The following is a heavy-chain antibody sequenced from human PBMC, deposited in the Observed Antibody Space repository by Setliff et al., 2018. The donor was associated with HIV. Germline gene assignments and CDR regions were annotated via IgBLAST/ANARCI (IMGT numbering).Heavy chain of an antibody. J-gene: IGHJ4*02. CDR1: GGSITSGSDY. CDR3: ARSRNSYVGGFDF. V-gene: IGHV4-61*02. Sequence: TLSLTCTVSGGSITSGSDYWSWIRQPAGKGLEWIGRIYTTGSTNYNPSLKSRVTISVDTSENQFSLKLSSVTAADTAVYYCARSRNSYVGGFDFWGQGTQVTVSS. CDR2: IYTTGST. D-gene: IGHD3-16*01.